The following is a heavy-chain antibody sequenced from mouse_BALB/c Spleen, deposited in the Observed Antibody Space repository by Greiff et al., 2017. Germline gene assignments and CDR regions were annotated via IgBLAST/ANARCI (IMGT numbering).Heavy chain of an antibody. V-gene: IGHV3-2*02. CDR2: ISYSGST. CDR1: GYSITSDYA. D-gene: IGHD1-1*01. CDR3: ARGLRDAMDY. Sequence: VQLQQSGPGLVKPSQSLSLTCTVTGYSITSDYAWNWIRQFPGNKLEWMGYISYSGSTSYNPSLKSRISITRDTSKNQFFLQLNSVTTEDTATYYCARGLRDAMDYWGQGTSVTVSS. J-gene: IGHJ4*01.